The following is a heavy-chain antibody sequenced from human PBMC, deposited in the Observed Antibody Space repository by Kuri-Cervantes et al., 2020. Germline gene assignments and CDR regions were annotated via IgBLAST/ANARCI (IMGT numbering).Heavy chain of an antibody. J-gene: IGHJ5*02. Sequence: ASVKVSCKASGYTFTSYYMHWVRQAPGQGLEWMGIINPSGGSTSYAQKFQGRVTMTRDTSTSTVYMELSSLRSEDTAVYYCASSPHCSGGSCYWFDPWGQGTLVTVSS. D-gene: IGHD2-15*01. CDR1: GYTFTSYY. CDR3: ASSPHCSGGSCYWFDP. CDR2: INPSGGST. V-gene: IGHV1-46*01.